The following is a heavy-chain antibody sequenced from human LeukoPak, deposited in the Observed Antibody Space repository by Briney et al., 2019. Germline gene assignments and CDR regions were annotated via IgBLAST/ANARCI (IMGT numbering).Heavy chain of an antibody. D-gene: IGHD3-10*02. CDR3: TRENYVPDS. CDR2: ISNGGSAT. J-gene: IGHJ4*02. CDR1: GYTFSPYW. Sequence: GGSLRLPCVASGYTFSPYWMSWVRQTPGKGLEWVASISNGGSATYYVDSVRGRFTISRDDAKNSLFLQMNGLRADDTAVYYCTRENYVPDSWGQGTLVTVSS. V-gene: IGHV3-7*03.